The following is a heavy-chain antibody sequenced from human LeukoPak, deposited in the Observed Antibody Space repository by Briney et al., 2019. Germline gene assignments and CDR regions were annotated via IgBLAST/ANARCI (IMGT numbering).Heavy chain of an antibody. D-gene: IGHD5-24*01. CDR2: IYSGGST. Sequence: PGGSLRLSCTASGFTVSSNYMSWVRQAPGKGLEWVSVIYSGGSTYYADSVKGRFTISRDNSKNTLYLQMNSLRAEDTAVYYCARAGDGYKGEVLDYWGQGTLVTVSS. V-gene: IGHV3-53*01. J-gene: IGHJ4*02. CDR3: ARAGDGYKGEVLDY. CDR1: GFTVSSNY.